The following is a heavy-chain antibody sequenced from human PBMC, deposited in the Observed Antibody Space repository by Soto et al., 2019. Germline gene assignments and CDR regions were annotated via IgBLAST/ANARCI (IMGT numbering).Heavy chain of an antibody. Sequence: EVQLVESGGGLVQPGRSLRLSCAASGFTFSHYWMTWVRQAPGKGLEWVANMKEDGSEKNYVDSVKGRFTISRDNAKNSLYLQMNSLRAEDTAMYYCARGGSESDYWGQGTLVTVSS. CDR2: MKEDGSEK. CDR1: GFTFSHYW. V-gene: IGHV3-7*01. D-gene: IGHD3-16*01. J-gene: IGHJ4*02. CDR3: ARGGSESDY.